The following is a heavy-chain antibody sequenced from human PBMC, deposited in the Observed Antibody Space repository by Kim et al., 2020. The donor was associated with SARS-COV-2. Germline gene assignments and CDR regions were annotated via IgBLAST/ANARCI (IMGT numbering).Heavy chain of an antibody. D-gene: IGHD2-2*01. CDR2: ISWNSGSI. CDR3: AKDIGYCSSTSCSSGAFDI. V-gene: IGHV3-9*01. Sequence: GGSLRLSCAASGFTFGDYAMHWVRQAPGKGLEWVSGISWNSGSIGYADSVKGRFTISRDNAKNSLYLQMNSLRAEDTALYYCAKDIGYCSSTSCSSGAFDIWGQGTMVTVSS. CDR1: GFTFGDYA. J-gene: IGHJ3*02.